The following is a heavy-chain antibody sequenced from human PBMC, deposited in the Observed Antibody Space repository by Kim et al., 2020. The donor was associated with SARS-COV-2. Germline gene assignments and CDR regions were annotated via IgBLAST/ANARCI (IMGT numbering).Heavy chain of an antibody. D-gene: IGHD6-13*01. Sequence: KIQGRVTITADESTSTAYMELSSLRSEDTAVYYCAGAAAGTGYYYYGMDVWGQGTTVTVSS. CDR3: AGAAAGTGYYYYGMDV. V-gene: IGHV1-69*01. J-gene: IGHJ6*02.